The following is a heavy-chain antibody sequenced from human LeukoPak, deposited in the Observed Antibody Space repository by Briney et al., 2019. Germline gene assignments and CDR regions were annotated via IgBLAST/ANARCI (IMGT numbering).Heavy chain of an antibody. V-gene: IGHV4-61*01. D-gene: IGHD2-21*01. J-gene: IGHJ6*03. CDR2: IYYSGST. Sequence: PSETLSLTCTVSGGSISSGSYYWSWIRQPPGKGLEWIGYIYYSGSTNYNPSLKSRVTISVDTSKNQFSLKLSSVTAADTAVYYCARGAYCGGDCYPPYYYYYYMDVWGKGTTVTVSS. CDR3: ARGAYCGGDCYPPYYYYYYMDV. CDR1: GGSISSGSYY.